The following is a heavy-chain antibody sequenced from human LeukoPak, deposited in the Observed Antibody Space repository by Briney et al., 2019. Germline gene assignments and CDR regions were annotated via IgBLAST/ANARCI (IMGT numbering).Heavy chain of an antibody. CDR3: ARERGYSYGFSFDY. V-gene: IGHV3-21*05. D-gene: IGHD5-18*01. J-gene: IGHJ4*02. CDR1: GFSFSSYS. CDR2: ISSSSSYT. Sequence: GGSLRLSCAASGFSFSSYSMNWVRQAPGKGLEWVSYISSSSSYTNYADSVKGRFTISRDNAKNSLYLQMNSLRAEDTAVYYCARERGYSYGFSFDYWGQGTLVTVSS.